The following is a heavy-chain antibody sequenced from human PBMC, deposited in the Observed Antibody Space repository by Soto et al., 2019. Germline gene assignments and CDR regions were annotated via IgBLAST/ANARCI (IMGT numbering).Heavy chain of an antibody. CDR3: TTGWSSKDY. CDR2: IKSKADGGTT. J-gene: IGHJ4*02. CDR1: GFIFSNAW. V-gene: IGHV3-15*01. Sequence: AGSLTLSCAASGFIFSNAWMSWVRQAPGKGLEWVGRIKSKADGGTTNYAAPVKGRFNISRDGSKNTLYLQMNGLKTEDTAVYYCTTGWSSKDYWGQGTLVTVSS. D-gene: IGHD3-3*01.